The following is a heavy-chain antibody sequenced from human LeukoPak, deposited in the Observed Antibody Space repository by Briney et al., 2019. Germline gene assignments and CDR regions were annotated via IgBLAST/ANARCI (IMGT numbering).Heavy chain of an antibody. J-gene: IGHJ4*02. V-gene: IGHV4-59*01. CDR3: ARYFGGYNYFDY. Sequence: PSETLSLTCTVSGGSISGYYWSWIRQPPGQGLEWIGYIYYSGGTNYNPSLKSRVTISVDTSKNQFSLKLTSVTAADTAVYYCARYFGGYNYFDYWGQGTLVTVSS. D-gene: IGHD2-21*01. CDR2: IYYSGGT. CDR1: GGSISGYY.